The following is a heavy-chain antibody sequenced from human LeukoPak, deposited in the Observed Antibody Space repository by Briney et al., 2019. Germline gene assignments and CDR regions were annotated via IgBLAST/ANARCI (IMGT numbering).Heavy chain of an antibody. J-gene: IGHJ3*02. CDR3: ARAFGPNDACDI. D-gene: IGHD3-10*01. Sequence: PSETLSLTCTVSGGSISNYFWSWMRQPAGQGLEWIGRIYISASTNYNPSLKSRVTMSVDTSKNQFSLKLSSVTAADTAVYYYARAFGPNDACDIWGGGTMVTVSS. CDR1: GGSISNYF. V-gene: IGHV4-4*07. CDR2: IYISAST.